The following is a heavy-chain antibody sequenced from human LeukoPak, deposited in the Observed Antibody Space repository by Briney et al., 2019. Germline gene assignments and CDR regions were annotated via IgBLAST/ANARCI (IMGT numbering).Heavy chain of an antibody. D-gene: IGHD6-19*01. CDR1: GFTFSSYW. J-gene: IGHJ5*02. Sequence: PGGSLRLSCAASGFTFSSYWTSWVRQAPGKGLEWVANIKQDGSEKYYVDSVKGRFSISRDNAKNSLYLQMNTLRAEDTAVYYCARRGTIAVPVFWFDPWGQGTLVIVSS. CDR2: IKQDGSEK. V-gene: IGHV3-7*01. CDR3: ARRGTIAVPVFWFDP.